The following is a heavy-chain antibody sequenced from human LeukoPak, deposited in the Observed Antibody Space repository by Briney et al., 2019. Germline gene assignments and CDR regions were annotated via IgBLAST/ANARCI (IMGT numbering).Heavy chain of an antibody. D-gene: IGHD6-13*01. J-gene: IGHJ4*02. Sequence: QSGGSLRLSCAASGSTFSSYAMHWVRQAPGKGLEWVAVISYDGSNKYYADSVKGRFTISRDNSKNTLYLQMNSLRAEDTAVYYCARDWLAQQLGGPFDYWGQGTLVTVSS. CDR1: GSTFSSYA. CDR3: ARDWLAQQLGGPFDY. CDR2: ISYDGSNK. V-gene: IGHV3-30-3*01.